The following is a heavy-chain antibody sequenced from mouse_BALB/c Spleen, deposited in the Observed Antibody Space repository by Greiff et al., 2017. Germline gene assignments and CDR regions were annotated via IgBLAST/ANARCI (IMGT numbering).Heavy chain of an antibody. CDR3: TRRGTMIYFDY. CDR2: IRLKSNNYAT. J-gene: IGHJ2*01. D-gene: IGHD2-4*01. Sequence: EVKLVESGGGLVQPGGSMKLSCVASGFTFSNYWMNWVRQSPEKGLEWVAEIRLKSNNYATHYAESVKGRFTISRDDSKSSVYLQMNNLRAEDTGIYYCTRRGTMIYFDYWGQGTTLTVSS. V-gene: IGHV6-6*02. CDR1: GFTFSNYW.